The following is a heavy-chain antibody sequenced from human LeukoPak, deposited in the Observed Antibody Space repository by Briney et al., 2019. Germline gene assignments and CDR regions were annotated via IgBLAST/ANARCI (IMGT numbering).Heavy chain of an antibody. CDR3: ARRTRITMVRGVGNFDY. Sequence: SETLSLTCAVYGVSFSGYYWSWIRQPPGKGLEWIGEINHSGSTNYNPSLKSRVTISVDTSKNQFSLKLSSVTAADTAVYYCARRTRITMVRGVGNFDYWGQGTLVTVSS. D-gene: IGHD3-10*01. CDR2: INHSGST. J-gene: IGHJ4*02. CDR1: GVSFSGYY. V-gene: IGHV4-34*01.